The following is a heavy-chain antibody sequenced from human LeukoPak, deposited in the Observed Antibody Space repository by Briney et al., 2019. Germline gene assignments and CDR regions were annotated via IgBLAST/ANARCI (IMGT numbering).Heavy chain of an antibody. Sequence: GGSLRLSCAASGFTFSDTLMTWVRQAPGKGLEWVATIKPDGSEKDYVDSVRGRFTISRVNAGNSLYLQMNSLRAEDTAVYHCTKGGYSTSWYWIYWGQGTLVTVSS. CDR1: GFTFSDTL. D-gene: IGHD6-13*01. J-gene: IGHJ4*02. CDR3: TKGGYSTSWYWIY. V-gene: IGHV3-7*03. CDR2: IKPDGSEK.